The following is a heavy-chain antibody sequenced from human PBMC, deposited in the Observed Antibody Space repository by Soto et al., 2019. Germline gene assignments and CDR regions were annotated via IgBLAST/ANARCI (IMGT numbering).Heavy chain of an antibody. Sequence: ASVKVSCKASRYTFTSYDINWVRQATGQGLEWMGWMNPNSGNTGYAQKFQGRVTMTRNTSISTAYMELSSLRSEDTAVYYCARGPQIYGALGDYWGQGTLVTVPQ. CDR1: RYTFTSYD. D-gene: IGHD4-17*01. CDR2: MNPNSGNT. V-gene: IGHV1-8*01. CDR3: ARGPQIYGALGDY. J-gene: IGHJ4*02.